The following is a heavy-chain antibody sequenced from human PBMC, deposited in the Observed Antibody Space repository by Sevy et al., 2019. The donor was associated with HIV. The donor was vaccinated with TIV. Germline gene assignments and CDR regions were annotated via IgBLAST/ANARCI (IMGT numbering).Heavy chain of an antibody. CDR1: GGSFRDYL. CDR3: ARGANLLKSSSWYFSGPHSYYYDMDV. J-gene: IGHJ6*02. CDR2: ISHSGRT. D-gene: IGHD6-13*01. V-gene: IGHV4-34*01. Sequence: SETLSLTCAVYGGSFRDYLWTWIRQPPGKGLEWIGEISHSGRTNYNPSLQSRVTISVDMSKNQFSLRLKSVTFADTAIYYCARGANLLKSSSWYFSGPHSYYYDMDVWGQGTTVTVS.